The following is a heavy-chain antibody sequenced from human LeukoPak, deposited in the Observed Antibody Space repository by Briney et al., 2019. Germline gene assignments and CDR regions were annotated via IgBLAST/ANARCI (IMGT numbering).Heavy chain of an antibody. Sequence: GGSLGLSCVASGFTSSSYWMSWVRQAPGKGLEWVANIKQDGSEKYYVDSVKGRFTISRDNAKNSLYLQMNSLRAEDTAVYYCARVRGSYSLDYWGQGTLVTVSS. CDR3: ARVRGSYSLDY. CDR1: GFTSSSYW. CDR2: IKQDGSEK. J-gene: IGHJ4*02. V-gene: IGHV3-7*01. D-gene: IGHD1-26*01.